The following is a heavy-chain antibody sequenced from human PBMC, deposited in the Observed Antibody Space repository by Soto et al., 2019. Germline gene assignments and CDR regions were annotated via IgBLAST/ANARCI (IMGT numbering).Heavy chain of an antibody. V-gene: IGHV3-64*01. J-gene: IGHJ5*02. CDR3: ASAGSGYDH. CDR1: GFIFSSYA. CDR2: INPNGDST. D-gene: IGHD5-12*01. Sequence: GGSLRLSCAASGFIFSSYAMHWVRQAPGKGLEYVSAINPNGDSTYYANSVKGRFTISRDNSKSTLYLQMGSLRAEDMAVYYCASAGSGYDHWGQGTLVTVSS.